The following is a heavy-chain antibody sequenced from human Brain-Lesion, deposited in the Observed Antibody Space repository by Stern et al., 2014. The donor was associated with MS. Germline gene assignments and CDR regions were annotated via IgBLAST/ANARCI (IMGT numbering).Heavy chain of an antibody. CDR3: AGEEDIRYCSGGSCTGNWFDP. CDR1: GGSVSSTSYA. CDR2: IYYSGKT. V-gene: IGHV4-39*01. J-gene: IGHJ5*02. D-gene: IGHD2-15*01. Sequence: QLVQSGPGLVKPSETLSLTCTVAGGSVSSTSYAWAWIRQPPGKGLEWIGTIYYSGKTYYSPSLKSRLTLSLDTYTNQFPLQLRSGTAADTAVYYCAGEEDIRYCSGGSCTGNWFDPWGQGTLVTVSS.